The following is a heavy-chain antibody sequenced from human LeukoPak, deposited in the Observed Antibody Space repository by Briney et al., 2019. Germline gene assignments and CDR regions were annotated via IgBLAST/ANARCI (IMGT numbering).Heavy chain of an antibody. CDR2: IIPILGIA. CDR1: GGTFSSYA. J-gene: IGHJ4*02. CDR3: ARDPIVVAGTGNY. D-gene: IGHD6-19*01. V-gene: IGHV1-69*04. Sequence: SVKVSCKASGGTFSSYAISWVRQAPGQGLEWMGRIIPILGIANYAQKFQGRVTITADKSTSTAYMELSSLRSEDTAVYYCARDPIVVAGTGNYWGQGTLVTVSS.